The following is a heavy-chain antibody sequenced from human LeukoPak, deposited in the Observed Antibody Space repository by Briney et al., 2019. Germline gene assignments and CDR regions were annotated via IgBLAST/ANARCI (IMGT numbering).Heavy chain of an antibody. J-gene: IGHJ4*02. Sequence: SETLSLTCTVSGGSISSSSYYWGWIRQPPGKGLEWIGSIYYSGSTYYNPSLKSRVTISVDTSKNQFSLKLSSVTAADTAVYYCARSATYYYDSSGYYYADYWGQGTLVTVSS. CDR2: IYYSGST. CDR1: GGSISSSSYY. D-gene: IGHD3-22*01. V-gene: IGHV4-39*07. CDR3: ARSATYYYDSSGYYYADY.